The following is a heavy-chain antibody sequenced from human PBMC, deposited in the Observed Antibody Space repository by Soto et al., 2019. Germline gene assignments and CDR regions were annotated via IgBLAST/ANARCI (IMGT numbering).Heavy chain of an antibody. Sequence: SVKVSCQASGSTFSSYAISLVRQAPGQGLEWMGGIIPIFGTANYAQKFQGRVTITADESTSTAYMELRSLRSEDTAVYYSARDIPSLRGRFDYWCQGTLVTGSS. D-gene: IGHD2-2*02. J-gene: IGHJ4*02. CDR2: IIPIFGTA. CDR1: GSTFSSYA. CDR3: ARDIPSLRGRFDY. V-gene: IGHV1-69*13.